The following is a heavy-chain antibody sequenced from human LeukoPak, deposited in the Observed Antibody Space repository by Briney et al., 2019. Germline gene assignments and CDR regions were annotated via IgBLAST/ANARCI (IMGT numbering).Heavy chain of an antibody. D-gene: IGHD3-3*01. CDR2: IYYSGST. Sequence: SETLSLTCTISGGSISNRSYYWAWIRQPPGKGLEWIGTIYYSGSTYYNPSLKSRVTISVDTSKNQFSLKLSSVTAADAAVYYCARSHTYYDFWSGSRYNWFDPWGQGTLVTVSS. CDR3: ARSHTYYDFWSGSRYNWFDP. J-gene: IGHJ5*02. CDR1: GGSISNRSYY. V-gene: IGHV4-39*01.